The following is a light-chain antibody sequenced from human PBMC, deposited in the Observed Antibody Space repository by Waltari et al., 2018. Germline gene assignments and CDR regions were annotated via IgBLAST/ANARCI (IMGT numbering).Light chain of an antibody. J-gene: IGLJ1*01. CDR3: SSYTSDYTYV. Sequence: QSALTQPASVSGSPGQSITISCTGTSSDVGGFYFVSWYQQHPAKAPKLIISNVSRRPSVVSYRFSGSKSGNRASLTISGLQAEDEATYYCSSYTSDYTYVFGTGTEVTVV. V-gene: IGLV2-14*03. CDR2: NVS. CDR1: SSDVGGFYF.